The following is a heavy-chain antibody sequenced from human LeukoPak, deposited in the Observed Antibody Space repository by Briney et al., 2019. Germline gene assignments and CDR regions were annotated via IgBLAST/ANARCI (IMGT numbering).Heavy chain of an antibody. Sequence: GGSLRLSCTASGFTFSSYAMHWVRQAPGKGLEWVAVISYDGSNTYYADSVKGRFTISRDNSKNTLYLQMNGLRAEDTAVYYCAKDGGGYDTSGYYYGDYWGQGTLVTVSS. V-gene: IGHV3-30*04. J-gene: IGHJ4*02. CDR1: GFTFSSYA. D-gene: IGHD3-22*01. CDR2: ISYDGSNT. CDR3: AKDGGGYDTSGYYYGDY.